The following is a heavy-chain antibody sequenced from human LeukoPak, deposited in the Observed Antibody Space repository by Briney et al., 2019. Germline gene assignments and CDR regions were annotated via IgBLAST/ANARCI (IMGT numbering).Heavy chain of an antibody. CDR3: ARGGYSYGYPYYYGMDV. J-gene: IGHJ6*02. Sequence: SETLSLTCAVYGGSFSGYYWSWIRQPPGKGLEWIGEINHSGSTNYNPSLKSRVTISVDTSKNQFSLKLGSVTAADTAVYYCARGGYSYGYPYYYGMDVWGQGTTVTVSS. CDR1: GGSFSGYY. V-gene: IGHV4-34*01. CDR2: INHSGST. D-gene: IGHD5-18*01.